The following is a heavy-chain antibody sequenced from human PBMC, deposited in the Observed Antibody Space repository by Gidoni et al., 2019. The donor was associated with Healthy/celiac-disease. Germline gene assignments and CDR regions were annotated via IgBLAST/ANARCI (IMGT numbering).Heavy chain of an antibody. D-gene: IGHD3-3*01. Sequence: EVQLVESGGGLVQPGRSLRISCAASGFTFDDYAMHWVRQAPGKGLEWVSGISWNSGSIGYADAVKGRFTISRDNAKNSLYLQMNSLRAEDTALYYCAKDKLNDFWSGFYKGHFDYWGQGTLVTVSS. CDR3: AKDKLNDFWSGFYKGHFDY. CDR1: GFTFDDYA. CDR2: ISWNSGSI. J-gene: IGHJ4*02. V-gene: IGHV3-9*01.